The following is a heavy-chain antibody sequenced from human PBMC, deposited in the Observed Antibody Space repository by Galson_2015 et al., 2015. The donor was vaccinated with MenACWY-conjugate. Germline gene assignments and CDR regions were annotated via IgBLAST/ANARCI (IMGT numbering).Heavy chain of an antibody. CDR2: IYWDDDK. D-gene: IGHD4-17*01. CDR1: GFSLDTSGVG. J-gene: IGHJ3*02. Sequence: PALVKPTQTLTLTCTFSGFSLDTSGVGVGWIRQPPGKALEWLALIYWDDDKRYSPSLKSRLTITKDTSKNQVVLTVTNMDPVDTATYYCARLTTVTTFFGFDIWGQGTMVTVSS. V-gene: IGHV2-5*02. CDR3: ARLTTVTTFFGFDI.